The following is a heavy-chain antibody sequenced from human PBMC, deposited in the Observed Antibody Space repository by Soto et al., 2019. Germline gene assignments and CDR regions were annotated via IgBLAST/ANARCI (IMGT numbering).Heavy chain of an antibody. CDR2: INAGNGNT. J-gene: IGHJ4*02. Sequence: VSVKVSCKASGYTFTDYFIHWVRQAPGQRLEWMGWINAGNGNTKYSQKFQGRVTITRDTSASTAYMELSSLRSEDTAVYYCARAYSSGWYYFDYWGQGTLVTVSS. D-gene: IGHD6-19*01. CDR1: GYTFTDYF. V-gene: IGHV1-3*01. CDR3: ARAYSSGWYYFDY.